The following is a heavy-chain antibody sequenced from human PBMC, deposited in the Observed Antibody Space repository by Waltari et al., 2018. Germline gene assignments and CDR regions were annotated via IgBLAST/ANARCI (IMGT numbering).Heavy chain of an antibody. D-gene: IGHD6-13*01. V-gene: IGHV1-8*01. CDR2: MNPKNGNT. Sequence: QVLLVQSGAELKTPGASVKVSCKASGYTFPNYDINWRRQATGQGLEWVGWMNPKNGNTLYTQKVQGRFTLTRDNSINTAYMELTSLTSDDTGVYYCARGLDSNSWYGAHFWGQGTLVTVAS. J-gene: IGHJ4*02. CDR3: ARGLDSNSWYGAHF. CDR1: GYTFPNYD.